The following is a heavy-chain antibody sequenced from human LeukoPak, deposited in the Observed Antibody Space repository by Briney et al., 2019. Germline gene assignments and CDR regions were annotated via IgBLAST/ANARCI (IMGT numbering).Heavy chain of an antibody. CDR3: ARDKDIVVVPAATPRRYYYYYGMDV. CDR2: IYYSGST. D-gene: IGHD2-2*01. Sequence: PSETLSLTCTVSGGSISSYYWSWIRQPPGKGLEWIGYIYYSGSTNYNPSLKSRVTISVDTSKNQFSLKLSSVTAADTAVYYCARDKDIVVVPAATPRRYYYYYGMDVWGKGTTVTVSS. V-gene: IGHV4-59*01. CDR1: GGSISSYY. J-gene: IGHJ6*04.